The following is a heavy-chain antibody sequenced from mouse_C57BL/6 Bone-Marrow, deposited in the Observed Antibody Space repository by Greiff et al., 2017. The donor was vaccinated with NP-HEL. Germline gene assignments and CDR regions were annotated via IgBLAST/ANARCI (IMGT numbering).Heavy chain of an antibody. CDR3: AKQRYGSSPWFAY. CDR1: GFSLTSYG. J-gene: IGHJ3*01. V-gene: IGHV2-3*01. D-gene: IGHD1-1*01. CDR2: IWGDGGT. Sequence: VKLMESGPGLVAPSQSLSITCTVSGFSLTSYGVSWVRQPPGQGLEWLGVIWGDGGTNYHSALISRLSISKDNSKSQVFLKLNSLHTDDTATDYCAKQRYGSSPWFAYWGQGTLVTVAA.